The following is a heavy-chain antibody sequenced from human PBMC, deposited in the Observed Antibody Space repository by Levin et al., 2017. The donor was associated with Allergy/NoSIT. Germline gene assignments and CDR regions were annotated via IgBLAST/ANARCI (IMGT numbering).Heavy chain of an antibody. V-gene: IGHV4-4*02. CDR3: VRDRGDFDSGGYYFDS. CDR1: GGSISGSNW. Sequence: SQTLSLTCAVSGGSISGSNWWSWVRQSPGKGLEWIGEIDQSGTTNYNSSLKSRVTMSVHKSQNQFSLNLKAVTAADTPVYYCVRDRGDFDSGGYYFDSWCQGILVIVSS. D-gene: IGHD3-22*01. CDR2: IDQSGTT. J-gene: IGHJ4*02.